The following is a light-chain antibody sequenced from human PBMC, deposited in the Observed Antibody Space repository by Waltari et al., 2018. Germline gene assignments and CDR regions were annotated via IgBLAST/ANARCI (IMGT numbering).Light chain of an antibody. CDR2: TAS. J-gene: IGKJ1*01. CDR3: QQASSFPWT. CDR1: QSIRSW. Sequence: DIQMTQSPSSVSTSVGERVTITCRASQSIRSWLAWYQQKPGKAPKLLIYTASTLQTGVPSRFSGSGSGTDFTLTISSLQPEDFATYYCQQASSFPWTFGQGTKVEV. V-gene: IGKV1-12*01.